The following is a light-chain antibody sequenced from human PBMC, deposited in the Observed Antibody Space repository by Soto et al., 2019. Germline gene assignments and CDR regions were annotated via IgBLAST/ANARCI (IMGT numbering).Light chain of an antibody. J-gene: IGKJ1*01. Sequence: DIQMTQSPSAMSASVGDRVTISCRASQGIGNYLAWFQQKPGKVPKRLIYGIYSLQSGVTSRFSGGGSGTEFTLTISSLQPDDFATYYCQQYNSYSWTFGPGTKVDIK. CDR3: QQYNSYSWT. CDR1: QGIGNY. V-gene: IGKV1-17*03. CDR2: GIY.